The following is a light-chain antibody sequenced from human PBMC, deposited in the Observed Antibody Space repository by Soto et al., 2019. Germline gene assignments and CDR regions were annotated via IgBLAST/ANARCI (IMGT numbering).Light chain of an antibody. CDR1: QSISSY. Sequence: DIQMTQSPSSLSASVGDRVTITCRASQSISSYLNWYQQKPGKAPTLLIYAASSLQSGVPSRFSGSGSGTDFTLTISSLQPEDFATYYCQQLRTFGQGTKVEIK. V-gene: IGKV1-39*01. J-gene: IGKJ1*01. CDR3: QQLRT. CDR2: AAS.